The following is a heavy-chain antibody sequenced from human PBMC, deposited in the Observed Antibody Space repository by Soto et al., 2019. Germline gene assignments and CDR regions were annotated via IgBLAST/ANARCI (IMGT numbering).Heavy chain of an antibody. D-gene: IGHD6-13*01. CDR2: FDPEDGET. Sequence: ASVKVSCKVSGYTLTELSMHWVRQAPGKGLEWMGGFDPEDGETIYAQKFQGRVTMTEDTSTDTAYMELSSLRSEDTAVYYCARRIAAAGTWDYYGMDVWGQGTTVTVSS. CDR3: ARRIAAAGTWDYYGMDV. J-gene: IGHJ6*02. V-gene: IGHV1-24*01. CDR1: GYTLTELS.